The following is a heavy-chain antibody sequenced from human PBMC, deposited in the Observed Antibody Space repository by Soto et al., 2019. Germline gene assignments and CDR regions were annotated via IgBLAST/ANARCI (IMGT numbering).Heavy chain of an antibody. J-gene: IGHJ4*02. CDR1: GFTFSSYG. CDR3: ARDPMYSSSWLDY. D-gene: IGHD6-13*01. CDR2: IWYDGSNK. Sequence: QVQLVESGGGVVQPGRSLRLSCAASGFTFSSYGMHWVRQAPSKGLEWVAVIWYDGSNKYYADSVKGRFTISRDNSKNTLYLQMNSLRAEDTAVYYCARDPMYSSSWLDYWGQGTLVTVSS. V-gene: IGHV3-33*01.